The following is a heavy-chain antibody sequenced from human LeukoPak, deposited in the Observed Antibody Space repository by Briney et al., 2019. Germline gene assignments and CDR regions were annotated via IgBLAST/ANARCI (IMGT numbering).Heavy chain of an antibody. CDR3: ARAHCSSTSCLPFDY. Sequence: SQALSLTCAISGDSVSSNSAAWNWISQSPSRGLEWLGRTYYRSKWYNDYAVSVKSRITINPDTSKNQFSLQPNSVTPEDTAVYYSARAHCSSTSCLPFDYWGQGTLVTVSS. V-gene: IGHV6-1*01. CDR1: GDSVSSNSAA. D-gene: IGHD2-2*01. J-gene: IGHJ4*02. CDR2: TYYRSKWYN.